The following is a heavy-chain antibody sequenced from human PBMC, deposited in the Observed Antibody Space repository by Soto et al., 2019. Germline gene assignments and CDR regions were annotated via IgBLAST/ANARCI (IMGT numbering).Heavy chain of an antibody. J-gene: IGHJ6*02. CDR1: GYSFTSYW. Sequence: GESLKISCKGSGYSFTSYWIGWVRQMPGKGLEWMGIIYPGDSDTRYSPSLQGQVTISADKSISTAYLQWSSLKASDTAIYYCARTAAAGKYYYGMDVWGQGTTVTVSS. CDR2: IYPGDSDT. D-gene: IGHD6-13*01. V-gene: IGHV5-51*01. CDR3: ARTAAAGKYYYGMDV.